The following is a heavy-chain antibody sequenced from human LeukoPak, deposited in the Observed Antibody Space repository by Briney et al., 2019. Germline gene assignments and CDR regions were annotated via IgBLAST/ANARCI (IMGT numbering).Heavy chain of an antibody. D-gene: IGHD2-2*01. CDR2: IDYSGST. CDR3: ARSPGYCSSTRCFDVNWFDP. V-gene: IGHV4-39*01. J-gene: IGHJ5*02. CDR1: GGSISSSIYY. Sequence: DPAETLSLTCTVSGGSISSSIYYWGWIRQPPGKGLEWIGSIDYSGSTFYNPSLKSRVTISVDTSKNQFSLKLSSVTAADTAVYYCARSPGYCSSTRCFDVNWFDPWGQGTLVTVSS.